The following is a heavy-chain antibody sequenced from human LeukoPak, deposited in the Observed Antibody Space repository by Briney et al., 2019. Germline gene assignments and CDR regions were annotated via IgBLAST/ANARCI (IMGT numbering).Heavy chain of an antibody. Sequence: PGGSLRLSCAASGFTFSSYWMSWVRQAPGKGLEWVANIKQDGSEKYYADSVKGRFTISRDNAKNSLYLQMNSLRAEDTAVYYCARDKVLWFGELSPPDYWGQGTLVTVSS. CDR1: GFTFSSYW. D-gene: IGHD3-10*01. V-gene: IGHV3-7*01. J-gene: IGHJ4*02. CDR2: IKQDGSEK. CDR3: ARDKVLWFGELSPPDY.